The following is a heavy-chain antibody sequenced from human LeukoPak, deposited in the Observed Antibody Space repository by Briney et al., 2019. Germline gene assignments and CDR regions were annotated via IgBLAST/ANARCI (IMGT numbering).Heavy chain of an antibody. CDR1: GFTFSNAW. V-gene: IGHV3-15*01. CDR3: ARDHHQDDILTGYSRYNWFDP. Sequence: GGSLRLSCAASGFTFSNAWMSWVRQAPGKGLEWVGRIKSKTDGGTTDYAAPVKGRFTISRDDSKNTLYLQMNSLRAEDTAVYYCARDHHQDDILTGYSRYNWFDPWGQGTLVTVSS. D-gene: IGHD3-9*01. CDR2: IKSKTDGGTT. J-gene: IGHJ5*02.